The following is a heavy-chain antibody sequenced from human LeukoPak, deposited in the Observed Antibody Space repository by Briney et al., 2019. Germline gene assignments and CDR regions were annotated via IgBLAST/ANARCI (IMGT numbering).Heavy chain of an antibody. CDR2: ITDSGHNT. J-gene: IGHJ6*03. CDR3: AKDRHSLFGDMDV. CDR1: GFTFSSYA. V-gene: IGHV3-23*01. Sequence: GSLRLSCADSGFTFSSYAMSWVRQAPGKGLEWVSLITDSGHNTYYADSVKGRFTISRDNSKSTLYLQMNSLRAEDTAVYYCAKDRHSLFGDMDVWGKGTTVTVSS. D-gene: IGHD3-16*01.